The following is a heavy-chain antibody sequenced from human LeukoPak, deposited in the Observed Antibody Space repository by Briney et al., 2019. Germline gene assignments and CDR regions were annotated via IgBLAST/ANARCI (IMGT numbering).Heavy chain of an antibody. D-gene: IGHD6-13*01. CDR2: IYYSGST. J-gene: IGHJ4*02. CDR1: GASISSYY. Sequence: PSETLSLTCTVSGASISSYYWSWIRQPPGKGLEWIGYIYYSGSTNYNPSLKSRVTISVDTSKNQFSLKLSSVTAADTAVYYCARGYSSSFDYWGQGTLVTVSS. V-gene: IGHV4-59*01. CDR3: ARGYSSSFDY.